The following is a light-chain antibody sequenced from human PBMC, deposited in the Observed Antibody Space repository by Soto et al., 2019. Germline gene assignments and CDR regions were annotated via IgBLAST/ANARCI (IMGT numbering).Light chain of an antibody. Sequence: DIQLTQSPSSLSASVGDRITITCRASQSISTYLNWYQQKPVEAPTLLVYDSSTLQSGVPSRFSGSGFGAEFTLTVSSLQPEDFATYYCQQSYSIPTWTFGQGTKV. J-gene: IGKJ1*01. CDR1: QSISTY. CDR3: QQSYSIPTWT. CDR2: DSS. V-gene: IGKV1-39*01.